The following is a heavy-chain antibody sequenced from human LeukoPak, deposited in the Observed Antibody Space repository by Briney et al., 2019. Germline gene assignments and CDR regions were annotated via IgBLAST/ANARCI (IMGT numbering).Heavy chain of an antibody. CDR1: GFTFNKYP. CDR3: ATKGAIDY. CDR2: ISSSSSTI. V-gene: IGHV3-48*04. D-gene: IGHD4/OR15-4a*01. J-gene: IGHJ4*02. Sequence: PGGSLRLSCAVSGFTFNKYPMNWVRQAPGKGLEWVSYISSSSSTIYYADSVKGRYTISRENAKNSLYLQMNSLRAEDTAVYYCATKGAIDYWGQGTLVTVSS.